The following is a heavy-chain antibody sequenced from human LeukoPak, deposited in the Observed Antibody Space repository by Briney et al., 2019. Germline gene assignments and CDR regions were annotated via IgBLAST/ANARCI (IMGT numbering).Heavy chain of an antibody. CDR1: GASVSGSPYY. Sequence: SETLSLTCTVSGASVSGSPYYWGWIRQAPGKGLEWIGSIYYHENTYYNSSLKSRVTISVDTSKNQFSLKLNSVTAADTAVYFCARRAYSAAYWKHFDYWGQGTLVTVSS. CDR3: ARRAYSAAYWKHFDY. J-gene: IGHJ4*02. CDR2: IYYHENT. V-gene: IGHV4-39*01. D-gene: IGHD1-1*01.